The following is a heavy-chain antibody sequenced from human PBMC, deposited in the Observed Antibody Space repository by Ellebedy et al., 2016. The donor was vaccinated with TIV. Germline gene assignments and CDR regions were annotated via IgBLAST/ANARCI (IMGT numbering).Heavy chain of an antibody. CDR3: AKDLRYSAGWGGALDI. CDR1: GFNFGGHA. D-gene: IGHD2-8*02. CDR2: IGSSAYST. Sequence: GESLKISCAASGFNFGGHAMKWVRQAPGKGLEWVSYIGSSAYSTHYADSVKGRFTISRDNSRNTLYLQMNSVRGEDTAVYFCAKDLRYSAGWGGALDIWGHGAMVTVSS. V-gene: IGHV3-23*01. J-gene: IGHJ3*02.